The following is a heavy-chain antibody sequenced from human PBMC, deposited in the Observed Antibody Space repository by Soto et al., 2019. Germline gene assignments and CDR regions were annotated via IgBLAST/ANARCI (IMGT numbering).Heavy chain of an antibody. CDR3: ARDLFGGLVPAAMPGDY. CDR2: ISAYNGNT. D-gene: IGHD2-2*01. J-gene: IGHJ4*02. Sequence: QVQLVQSGAEMKKPGASVKVSCKASGYTFTSYGISWVRQAPGQGLEWMGWISAYNGNTNYAQKLQGRVTMTTDTSTSTAYRELRSLRSDDTGVYYCARDLFGGLVPAAMPGDYWGQGTLVTVSS. V-gene: IGHV1-18*01. CDR1: GYTFTSYG.